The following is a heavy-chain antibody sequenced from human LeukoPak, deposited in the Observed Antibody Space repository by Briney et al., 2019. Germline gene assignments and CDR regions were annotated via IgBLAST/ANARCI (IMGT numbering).Heavy chain of an antibody. D-gene: IGHD3-16*02. CDR3: ARGYYDYVWGSYRSNKDDAFDI. V-gene: IGHV1-69*05. CDR1: GGTFISYA. J-gene: IGHJ3*02. Sequence: ASVKVSCKASGGTFISYAISWVRQAPGQGLEWMGRIIPIFGTANYAQKFQGRVTITTDESTSTAYMELSSLRSEDTAVYYCARGYYDYVWGSYRSNKDDAFDIWGQGTMVTVSS. CDR2: IIPIFGTA.